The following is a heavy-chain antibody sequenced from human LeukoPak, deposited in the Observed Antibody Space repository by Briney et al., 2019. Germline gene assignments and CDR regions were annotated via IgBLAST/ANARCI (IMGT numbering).Heavy chain of an antibody. D-gene: IGHD6-19*01. V-gene: IGHV4-59*01. CDR3: ARVLSSGWYGAFDI. CDR2: IYYSGST. J-gene: IGHJ3*02. CDR1: GGSFSSYY. Sequence: WETLSLTCTVSGGSFSSYYWSWIRQPPGKGLEWIGYIYYSGSTNYNPSLKSRVTISVDTSKNQLSLKLSSVTAADTAVYYCARVLSSGWYGAFDIWGQGTMVTVSS.